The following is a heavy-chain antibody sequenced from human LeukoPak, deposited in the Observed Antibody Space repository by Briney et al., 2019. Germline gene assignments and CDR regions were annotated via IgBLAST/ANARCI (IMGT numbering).Heavy chain of an antibody. Sequence: ASVKVSCKASGYTFTGYYMHWVRQAPGQGLEWMGWINPNSGGTNYAQKFQGRVTMTRDTSISTAYMELSRLRSDGTAVYYCARAAYSYGSAIPNYWGQGTLVTVSS. V-gene: IGHV1-2*02. CDR1: GYTFTGYY. J-gene: IGHJ4*02. CDR3: ARAAYSYGSAIPNY. D-gene: IGHD5-18*01. CDR2: INPNSGGT.